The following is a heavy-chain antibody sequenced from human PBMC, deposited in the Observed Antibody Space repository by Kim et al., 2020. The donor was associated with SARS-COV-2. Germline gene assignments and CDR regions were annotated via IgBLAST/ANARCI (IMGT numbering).Heavy chain of an antibody. D-gene: IGHD3-10*01. CDR1: GFTFSSYW. V-gene: IGHV3-74*01. CDR3: ASGREGLWFGELLSAFPDY. J-gene: IGHJ4*02. CDR2: INSDGSST. Sequence: GGSLRLSCAASGFTFSSYWMHWVRQAPGKGLVWVSRINSDGSSTSYADSVKGRFTISRDNAKNTLYLQMNSLRAEDTAVYYCASGREGLWFGELLSAFPDYWGQGTLVTVSS.